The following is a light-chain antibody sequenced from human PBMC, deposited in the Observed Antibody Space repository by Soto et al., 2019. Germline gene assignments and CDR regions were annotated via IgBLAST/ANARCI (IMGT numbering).Light chain of an antibody. CDR2: AAS. V-gene: IGKV1-8*01. J-gene: IGKJ3*01. CDR3: QQYYRYPFT. Sequence: AIRMTQSPSSFSASAGDRVTITCRASQGVSTYLAWYQQKPGKVPNRLIYAASTLQSGVPSRFSGSGSGTAFSRTITRLQSEDFATYYCQQYYRYPFTFGPGTIVDFK. CDR1: QGVSTY.